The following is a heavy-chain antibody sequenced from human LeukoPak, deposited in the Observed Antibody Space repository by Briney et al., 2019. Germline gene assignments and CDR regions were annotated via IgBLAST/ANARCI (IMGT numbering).Heavy chain of an antibody. J-gene: IGHJ4*02. V-gene: IGHV3-23*01. CDR2: ISGSGDNT. D-gene: IGHD3-22*01. CDR3: AKGSYYDSSGSFYFDY. CDR1: GFTFSSYA. Sequence: GGSLRLSCAASGFTFSSYAMSWVRQAPGKGLEWVSGISGSGDNTYYAESVKGRFTISRDNSENTLYVQVNSLGTEDTAAYYCAKGSYYDSSGSFYFDYWGQGTLVTVSS.